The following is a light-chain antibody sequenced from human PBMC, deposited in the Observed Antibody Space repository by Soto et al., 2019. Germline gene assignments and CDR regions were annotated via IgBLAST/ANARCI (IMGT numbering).Light chain of an antibody. CDR2: GAS. CDR1: QSVSSNY. J-gene: IGKJ4*01. Sequence: EIVLTQSPGTLSLSPGERAILSCRASQSVSSNYIAWYQQKPGQAPRLLIYGASSRATGIPDRFSGSGSGTDFTLTISRLQPEDFALYYCQQYDGSPLTFGGGTKVEIK. V-gene: IGKV3-20*01. CDR3: QQYDGSPLT.